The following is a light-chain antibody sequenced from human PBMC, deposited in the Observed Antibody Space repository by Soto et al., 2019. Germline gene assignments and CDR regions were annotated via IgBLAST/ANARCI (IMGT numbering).Light chain of an antibody. CDR1: QSVRNRY. CDR3: QDYGTSPYT. CDR2: DAS. Sequence: EIVVTQSPGTLSLSPGEGATLSCRVSQSVRNRYLAWYQQRPGQAPRLLLYDASSRPSGIPDRFTASGSGTAFTLSISRLEPEYFAVYYCQDYGTSPYTFGQGTKLEIK. J-gene: IGKJ2*01. V-gene: IGKV3-20*01.